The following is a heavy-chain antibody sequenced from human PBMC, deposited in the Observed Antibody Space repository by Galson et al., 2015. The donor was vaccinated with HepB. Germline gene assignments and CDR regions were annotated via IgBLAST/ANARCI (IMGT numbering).Heavy chain of an antibody. Sequence: VRQASGKGLEWVGRITNKASSYATTYADSVKGRFTISRDNSKNTLYLQMNSLRAEDTAVYYCARAIFGVVMEGMDVWGQGTTVTVSS. J-gene: IGHJ6*02. D-gene: IGHD3-3*01. CDR2: ITNKASSYAT. V-gene: IGHV3-73*01. CDR3: ARAIFGVVMEGMDV.